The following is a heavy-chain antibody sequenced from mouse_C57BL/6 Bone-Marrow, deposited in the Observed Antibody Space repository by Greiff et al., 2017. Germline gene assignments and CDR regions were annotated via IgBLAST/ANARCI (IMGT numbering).Heavy chain of an antibody. D-gene: IGHD5-1*01. CDR1: GYTFTSYW. CDR2: IYPSDSET. J-gene: IGHJ4*01. V-gene: IGHV1-61*01. Sequence: VKLQQPGAELVRPGSSVKLSCKASGYTFTSYWMDWVKQRPGQGLEWIGNIYPSDSETHYNQKFKDKATLTVDKSSSTAYMQLSSLTSEDSAVYYCARWSNFAMDYWGQGTSVTVSS. CDR3: ARWSNFAMDY.